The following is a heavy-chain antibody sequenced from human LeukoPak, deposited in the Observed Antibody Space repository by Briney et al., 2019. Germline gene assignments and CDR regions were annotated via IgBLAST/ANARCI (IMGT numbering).Heavy chain of an antibody. CDR2: IYYSGST. D-gene: IGHD3-10*01. CDR3: ALDPRGDNWFDP. V-gene: IGHV4-30-4*01. Sequence: SETLSLTCTVSGGSISSGDYYWSWIRQPPGKGLEWIGYIYYSGSTYYNPSLKSRVTISVDTSKNQFSLKLSSVTAADTAVYYCALDPRGDNWFDPWGQGTLVTVSS. J-gene: IGHJ5*02. CDR1: GGSISSGDYY.